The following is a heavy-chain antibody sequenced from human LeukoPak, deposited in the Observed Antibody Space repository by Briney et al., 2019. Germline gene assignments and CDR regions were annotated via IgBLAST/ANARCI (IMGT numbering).Heavy chain of an antibody. V-gene: IGHV3-23*01. CDR3: AKSPSSVAGTDRSGVNWFDP. J-gene: IGHJ5*02. CDR2: ISGSGGST. D-gene: IGHD6-19*01. Sequence: PGGSLRLSCAASGFTFSSYAMSWVRQAPGKGLEWVSAISGSGGSTYYADSVKGRFTISRDNSKNTLYLQMNSLRAEDTAVYYCAKSPSSVAGTDRSGVNWFDPWGQGTLVTVSS. CDR1: GFTFSSYA.